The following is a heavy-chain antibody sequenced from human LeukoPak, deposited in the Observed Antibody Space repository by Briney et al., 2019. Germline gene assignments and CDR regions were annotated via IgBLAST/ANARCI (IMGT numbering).Heavy chain of an antibody. Sequence: GGSLRLSCVASGFTFSSYSMNWVRQAPGKGLEWVSYISSSSSTICYADSVKGRFTISRDNAKNSLYLQMNSLRAEDTAVYYCARDGEYCTSTSCYWDYYYYYMDVWGKGTTVTVSS. CDR3: ARDGEYCTSTSCYWDYYYYYMDV. V-gene: IGHV3-48*01. J-gene: IGHJ6*03. CDR1: GFTFSSYS. D-gene: IGHD2-2*01. CDR2: ISSSSSTI.